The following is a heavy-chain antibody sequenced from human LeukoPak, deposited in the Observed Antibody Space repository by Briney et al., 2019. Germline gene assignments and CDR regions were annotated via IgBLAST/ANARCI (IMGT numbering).Heavy chain of an antibody. D-gene: IGHD2-2*01. Sequence: GASVKVSCKASGYTFTNYYMHWVRQAPGQGLEWMGWISAYNGNTNYAQKLQGRVTMTTDTSTSTAYMELRSLRSDDTAVYYCARDFRPAEYQLLWGNYNWFDPWGQGTLVTVSS. V-gene: IGHV1-18*04. J-gene: IGHJ5*02. CDR3: ARDFRPAEYQLLWGNYNWFDP. CDR2: ISAYNGNT. CDR1: GYTFTNYY.